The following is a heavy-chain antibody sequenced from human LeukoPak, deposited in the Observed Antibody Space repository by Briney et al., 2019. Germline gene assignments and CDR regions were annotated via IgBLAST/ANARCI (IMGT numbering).Heavy chain of an antibody. J-gene: IGHJ6*02. CDR3: ARVNRYCSSTSCDDGNYYYYYGMDV. CDR2: IYYSGST. D-gene: IGHD2-2*01. CDR1: GGSISSYY. V-gene: IGHV4-59*01. Sequence: SETLSLTCTVSGGSISSYYWSWIRQPPGKGLEWIGYIYYSGSTNYNPSLKSRVTISVDTSKNQFSLKLSSVTAADTAVYYCARVNRYCSSTSCDDGNYYYYYGMDVWGQGTTVTVSS.